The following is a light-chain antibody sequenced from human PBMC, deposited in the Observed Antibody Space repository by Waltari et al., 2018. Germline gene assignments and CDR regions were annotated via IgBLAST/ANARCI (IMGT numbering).Light chain of an antibody. CDR1: SSDAGAYNH. Sequence: QSALTQPASVSGSPGQSITISCTGTSSDAGAYNHVSCYQQDPGKVPKLIIYDVSERPSGVSDRFSGSKSGNTASLTISGVQAEDGTDYYCSSYTNRNTLIFGGGTKLTVL. CDR3: SSYTNRNTLI. CDR2: DVS. V-gene: IGLV2-14*01. J-gene: IGLJ2*01.